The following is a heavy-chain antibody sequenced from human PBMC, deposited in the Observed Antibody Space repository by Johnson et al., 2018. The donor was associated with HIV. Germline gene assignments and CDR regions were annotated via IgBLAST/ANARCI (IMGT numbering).Heavy chain of an antibody. V-gene: IGHV3-30*14. Sequence: VQLVESGGGVVQPGRSLRLSCAASRFTFSSYAMHWVRQAPGKGLEWVAIISYDGSNKNYADSVKGRFTISRDNSKNTLHLQMSSLRPEDTAVYYCARVRVGAFDIWGQGTMVTVSS. J-gene: IGHJ3*02. CDR2: ISYDGSNK. D-gene: IGHD1-26*01. CDR1: RFTFSSYA. CDR3: ARVRVGAFDI.